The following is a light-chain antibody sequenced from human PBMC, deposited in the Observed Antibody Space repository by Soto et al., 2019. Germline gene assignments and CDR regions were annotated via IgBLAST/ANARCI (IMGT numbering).Light chain of an antibody. V-gene: IGKV1-5*03. CDR2: EAS. Sequence: DIQIPQSPSTLSGSIGDRVTITCRSIQTICSWVALYQHKPVKAPKLVIYEASSLESGVPSRFSGSGSGTEFTLTISSLQPDDFATYYCQQYNSYSPTFGQGTKVDIK. CDR1: QTICSW. CDR3: QQYNSYSPT. J-gene: IGKJ1*01.